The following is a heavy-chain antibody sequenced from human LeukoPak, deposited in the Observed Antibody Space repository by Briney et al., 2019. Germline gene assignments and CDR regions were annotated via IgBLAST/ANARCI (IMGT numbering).Heavy chain of an antibody. Sequence: ASVKVSCKASGYTFTSYGISWVRQATGQGLEWMGWMNPNSGDTAYAQNFQGRVTISRTTSQSTAYMELSSLRSEDTAVYYCARDRAVGATGFDYWGQGTLVTVPS. CDR1: GYTFTSYG. J-gene: IGHJ4*02. CDR3: ARDRAVGATGFDY. V-gene: IGHV1-8*03. D-gene: IGHD1-26*01. CDR2: MNPNSGDT.